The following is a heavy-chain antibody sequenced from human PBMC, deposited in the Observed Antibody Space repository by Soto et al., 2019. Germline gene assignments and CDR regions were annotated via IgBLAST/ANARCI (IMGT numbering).Heavy chain of an antibody. CDR1: GYTFTSYD. CDR3: ARAPSIRAFGMAPYYFDY. CDR2: MNPNSGNT. J-gene: IGHJ4*02. D-gene: IGHD3-3*01. Sequence: GASVKVSCKASGYTFTSYDINWVRQATGQGLEWMGWMNPNSGNTGYAQKFQGRVTMTRDTSTGTANMKLSSLRTEDTAVYYCARAPSIRAFGMAPYYFDYWGQGTLVTVSS. V-gene: IGHV1-8*02.